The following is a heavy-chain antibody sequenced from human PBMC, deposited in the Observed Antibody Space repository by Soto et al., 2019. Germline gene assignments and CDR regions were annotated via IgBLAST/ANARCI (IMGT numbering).Heavy chain of an antibody. Sequence: QVQLVESGGGVVQPGRSLRLSCAASGFTFNSHAMHWVRQAPDKGLEWVAVISYDANKKYYADSVKGRFTISRDNSKNTMNLQINTLRAEDTAVYYCARAYCGGGSCSSYFHSWGQGTLVTVSS. CDR1: GFTFNSHA. CDR3: ARAYCGGGSCSSYFHS. D-gene: IGHD2-15*01. V-gene: IGHV3-30-3*01. J-gene: IGHJ4*02. CDR2: ISYDANKK.